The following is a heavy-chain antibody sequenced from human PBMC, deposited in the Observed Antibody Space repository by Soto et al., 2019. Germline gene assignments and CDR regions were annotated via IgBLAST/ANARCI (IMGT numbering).Heavy chain of an antibody. CDR1: GGTFSNHA. V-gene: IGHV1-69*12. J-gene: IGHJ3*02. D-gene: IGHD6-13*01. Sequence: QVHLVQSGAEVKKPGSSVKVSCKAPGGTFSNHAINWVGQAPGQGLEWMGRIIPIFTTTNYAQKFQGRVSMTADESTTTAYMELSSLKHDDTAVYYCAREVAADGTFREDVFDIWGQGTLVTVSS. CDR2: IIPIFTTT. CDR3: AREVAADGTFREDVFDI.